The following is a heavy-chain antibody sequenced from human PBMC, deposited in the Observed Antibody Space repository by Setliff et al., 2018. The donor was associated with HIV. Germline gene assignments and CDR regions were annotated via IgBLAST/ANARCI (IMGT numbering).Heavy chain of an antibody. CDR3: AKSPGFSGYGGSG. V-gene: IGHV4-31*03. D-gene: IGHD5-12*01. CDR2: IHHSGSY. CDR1: GVSINSDGYY. Sequence: SETLSLTCTVSGVSINSDGYYWGWIRQHPGKGLEWIGYIHHSGSYYYNPSLKSRLTISVDTSKNQFSLRLDSVTAADTAVYYCAKSPGFSGYGGSGWGQGTLVTVSS. J-gene: IGHJ4*02.